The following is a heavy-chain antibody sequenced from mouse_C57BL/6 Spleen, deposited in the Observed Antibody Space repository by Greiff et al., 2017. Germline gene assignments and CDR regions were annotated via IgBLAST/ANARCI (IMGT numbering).Heavy chain of an antibody. V-gene: IGHV1-15*01. J-gene: IGHJ1*03. Sequence: LQESGAELVRPGASVTLSCKASGYTFTDYEMHWVKQTPVHGLEWIGAIDPETGGTAYNQKFKGKAILTADKSSSTAYMELRSLTSEDSAVYYCTRYPNYYGSTHWYFDVWGTGTTVTVSS. CDR1: GYTFTDYE. CDR3: TRYPNYYGSTHWYFDV. D-gene: IGHD1-1*01. CDR2: IDPETGGT.